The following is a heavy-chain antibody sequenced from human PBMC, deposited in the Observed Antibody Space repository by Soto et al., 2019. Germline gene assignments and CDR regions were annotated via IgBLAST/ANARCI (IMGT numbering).Heavy chain of an antibody. CDR2: ISYSGRT. J-gene: IGHJ4*02. D-gene: IGHD4-17*01. CDR1: GASIITDNYF. V-gene: IGHV4-39*01. CDR3: ARRRASDYGGNHHPYYFDR. Sequence: SETLSLTCTVSGASIITDNYFWVWIRQSPRRGLELIGSISYSGRTYDDPSLQSRVTISIDASKNQFSLKLTSVTTADTAVYYCARRRASDYGGNHHPYYFDRWGQGALVTVS.